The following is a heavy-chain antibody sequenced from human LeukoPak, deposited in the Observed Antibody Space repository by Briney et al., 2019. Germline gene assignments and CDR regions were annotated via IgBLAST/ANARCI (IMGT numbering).Heavy chain of an antibody. CDR1: GGTFSSYA. CDR2: IIPIFGTA. V-gene: IGHV1-69*05. J-gene: IGHJ5*02. CDR3: ARDQSGEWELLSGWWFDP. D-gene: IGHD1-26*01. Sequence: SVKVSCKASGGTFSSYAISWVRQAPGQGLEWMGGIIPIFGTANYAQKLQGRVTVTRDMSTSTVYMELSNLRSEDTAVYYCARDQSGEWELLSGWWFDPWGQGTLVTVSS.